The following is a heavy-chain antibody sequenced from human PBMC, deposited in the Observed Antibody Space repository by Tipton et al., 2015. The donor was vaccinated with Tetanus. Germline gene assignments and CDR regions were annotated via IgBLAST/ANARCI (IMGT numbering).Heavy chain of an antibody. Sequence: GSLRLSCEASGFIISNNNMNWVRQAPGKGLEWVSVIYRDGTTHYADSVKGRFTISRDITKNTLNLQTNSLRAEDTAVYFCARRSLTTYGLDVWGQGTPVTVSS. CDR2: IYRDGTT. CDR1: GFIISNNN. CDR3: ARRSLTTYGLDV. D-gene: IGHD1-1*01. J-gene: IGHJ6*02. V-gene: IGHV3-53*01.